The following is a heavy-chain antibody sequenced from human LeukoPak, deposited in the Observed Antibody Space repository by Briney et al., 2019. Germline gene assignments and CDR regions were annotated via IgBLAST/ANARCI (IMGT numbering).Heavy chain of an antibody. CDR3: ARVSKKCYDSVAFDI. J-gene: IGHJ3*02. D-gene: IGHD5-12*01. CDR2: IGTAGDT. Sequence: PGGSLRLSCAASGFTFSSYDMHWVRQATGKGLEWVSAIGTAGDTYYPGSVKGRFTISRENAKNSLYLQMNSLRAGDTAVYYCARVSKKCYDSVAFDIWGQGTMVTVSS. V-gene: IGHV3-13*01. CDR1: GFTFSSYD.